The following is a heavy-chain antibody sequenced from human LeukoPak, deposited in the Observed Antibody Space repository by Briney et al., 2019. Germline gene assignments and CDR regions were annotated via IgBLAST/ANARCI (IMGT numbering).Heavy chain of an antibody. CDR3: ARDSSGRFLEWLSPTI. CDR1: GYTFTSYG. V-gene: IGHV1-18*01. D-gene: IGHD3-3*01. CDR2: ISAYNGNT. J-gene: IGHJ4*02. Sequence: ASVTVSFTASGYTFTSYGISWVRQAPGQGLEWMGWISAYNGNTNYAQKLQGRVTMTTDTSTSTAYMELRSLRSDDTAVYYCARDSSGRFLEWLSPTIWGQGTLVTVSS.